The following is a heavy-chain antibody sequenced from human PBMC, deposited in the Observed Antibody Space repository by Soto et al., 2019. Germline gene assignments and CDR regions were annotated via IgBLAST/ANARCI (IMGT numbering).Heavy chain of an antibody. CDR3: TRDILAGSYFSYYYMDV. D-gene: IGHD3-10*01. J-gene: IGHJ6*03. V-gene: IGHV3-49*03. Sequence: GGSLRLSCTASGFTFGDYAMSWFRQAPGKGLEWVGFIRSKAYGGTTEYAASVKGRFTISRDDSKSIAYLQMNSLKTEDTAVYYCTRDILAGSYFSYYYMDVWGKGTTVTVSS. CDR2: IRSKAYGGTT. CDR1: GFTFGDYA.